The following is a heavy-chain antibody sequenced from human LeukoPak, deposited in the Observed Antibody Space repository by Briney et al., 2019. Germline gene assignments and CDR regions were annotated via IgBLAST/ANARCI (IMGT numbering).Heavy chain of an antibody. CDR1: GGSSSAYY. D-gene: IGHD6-19*01. Sequence: SETLSLTCTVSGGSSSAYYYTWIRQPPGKGLEWIGLIYNSGSTNYNPPLKSRVIISADTSKNQFSLKLTSVTAADTAVYYCAREFSDWGQGTLVTVSS. CDR2: IYNSGST. V-gene: IGHV4-59*01. CDR3: AREFSD. J-gene: IGHJ4*02.